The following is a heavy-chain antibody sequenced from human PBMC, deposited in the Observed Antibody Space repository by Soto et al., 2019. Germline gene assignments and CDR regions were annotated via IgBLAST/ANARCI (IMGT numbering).Heavy chain of an antibody. CDR1: GYTFTSYG. D-gene: IGHD3-10*01. Sequence: ASVKVSCKASGYTFTSYGISWVRQAPGQGLEWMGWISAYNGNTNYAQKLQGRVTMTTDTSTSTAYMELRSLRSDDTAVYYCARDRDSIYYYYYGMDVWGQGTTVTVSS. J-gene: IGHJ6*02. CDR3: ARDRDSIYYYYYGMDV. V-gene: IGHV1-18*01. CDR2: ISAYNGNT.